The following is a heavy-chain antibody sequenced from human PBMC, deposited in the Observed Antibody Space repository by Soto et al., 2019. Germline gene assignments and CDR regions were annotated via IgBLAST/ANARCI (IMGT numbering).Heavy chain of an antibody. D-gene: IGHD5-18*01. CDR2: IWYDGSND. CDR1: GFSFSTYG. CDR3: GRGYNYADY. V-gene: IGHV3-33*01. J-gene: IGHJ4*02. Sequence: GGSLRLSCAASGFSFSTYGMQWVRQAPGKGLEWVAEIWYDGSNDFYSDSVEGRFTISRDNAKNTLFLQMNSLRAEDTAMYYCGRGYNYADYRGQGTQVTVSS.